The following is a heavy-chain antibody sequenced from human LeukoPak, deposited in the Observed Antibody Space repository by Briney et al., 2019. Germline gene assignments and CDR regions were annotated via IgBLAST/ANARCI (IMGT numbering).Heavy chain of an antibody. CDR3: ARARVYGSGSLDWFDP. J-gene: IGHJ5*02. CDR2: INAGNGNT. V-gene: IGHV1-3*01. Sequence: GASVKVSCKASGYTFTSYAMHWVRQAPGQRLEWMGWINAGNGNTKYSQKFQGRVTITRDTSASTAYMELSSLRSEDTAVYYCARARVYGSGSLDWFDPWGHGTLVTVSS. CDR1: GYTFTSYA. D-gene: IGHD3-10*01.